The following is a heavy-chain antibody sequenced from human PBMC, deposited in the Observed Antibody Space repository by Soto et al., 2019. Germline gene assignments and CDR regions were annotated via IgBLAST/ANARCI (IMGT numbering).Heavy chain of an antibody. D-gene: IGHD3-9*01. V-gene: IGHV1-69*06. Sequence: SVKVTCKASGGTFSSYAISWVRQAPGQGLEWMGGIIPIFGTANYAQKFQGRVTITADKSTSTAYMELSSLRSEDTAVYYCARDKGFYDILTGYYRYYYGMDVWGQGTTVTVSS. CDR1: GGTFSSYA. CDR2: IIPIFGTA. CDR3: ARDKGFYDILTGYYRYYYGMDV. J-gene: IGHJ6*02.